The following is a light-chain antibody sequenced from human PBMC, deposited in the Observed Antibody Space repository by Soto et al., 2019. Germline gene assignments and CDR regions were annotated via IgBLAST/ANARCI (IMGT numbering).Light chain of an antibody. Sequence: EIVMTQSPATLSVSLGERVTLSCRASQNINTDLAWYQQKPGQAPRVLITGASTRATGVAARFSGSGSGTEFTLTISRVQSEDFAVYHCQQYRNWPPLTFGGGTKVEIK. CDR3: QQYRNWPPLT. V-gene: IGKV3-15*01. CDR2: GAS. J-gene: IGKJ4*01. CDR1: QNINTD.